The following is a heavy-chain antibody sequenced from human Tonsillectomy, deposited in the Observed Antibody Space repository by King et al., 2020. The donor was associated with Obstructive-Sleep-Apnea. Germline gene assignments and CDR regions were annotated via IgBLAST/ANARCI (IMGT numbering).Heavy chain of an antibody. D-gene: IGHD2-21*02. Sequence: EVQLVESGGGLVQPGGSLRLSCAASGFTFRSYAMSWVRQAPGKGLEWVSGIIGNGGSTYYADSVKGRFTISRDNSKSTLYLQMNSLRAEDTAVYYCAKDEGGGGGDDDYWGQGTLVTVAS. V-gene: IGHV3-23*04. CDR2: IIGNGGST. J-gene: IGHJ4*02. CDR1: GFTFRSYA. CDR3: AKDEGGGGGDDDY.